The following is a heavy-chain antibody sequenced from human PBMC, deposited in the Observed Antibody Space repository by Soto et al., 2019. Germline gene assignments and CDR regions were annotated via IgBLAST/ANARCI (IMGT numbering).Heavy chain of an antibody. V-gene: IGHV1-3*04. J-gene: IGHJ4*02. D-gene: IGHD2-2*01. CDR3: AFRCCTTTICPVEVGSLDY. CDR2: INTGNGNR. Sequence: GASVKVSCKASGYTFASYAMHWVRQAPGQRLEWMGWINTGNGNRKYSQKFQGRVTITRDTSASSAYMELSSLTSEDTAVYYCAFRCCTTTICPVEVGSLDYWGQGTLVTVSS. CDR1: GYTFASYA.